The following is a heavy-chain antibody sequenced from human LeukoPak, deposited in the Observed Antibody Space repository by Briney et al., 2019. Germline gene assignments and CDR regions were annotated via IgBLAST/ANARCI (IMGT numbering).Heavy chain of an antibody. V-gene: IGHV4-59*08. D-gene: IGHD6-13*01. CDR2: IYYSGST. CDR3: ARTLAGIAAAGTLFNYYRYTDV. J-gene: IGHJ6*03. Sequence: SETLSLTCTVSGGSISSYYWSWIRQPPGKGLEWIAYIYYSGSTNYNPSLKSRVTISVDTSKNQFSLKLSSVTAADTAVYYCARTLAGIAAAGTLFNYYRYTDVWGKGTTVTISS. CDR1: GGSISSYY.